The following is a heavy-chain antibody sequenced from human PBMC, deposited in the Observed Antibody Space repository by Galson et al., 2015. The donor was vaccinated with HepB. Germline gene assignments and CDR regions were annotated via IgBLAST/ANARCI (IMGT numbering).Heavy chain of an antibody. D-gene: IGHD6-6*01. CDR1: GFTFSSYG. V-gene: IGHV3-33*01. Sequence: SLRLSCAASGFTFSSYGMHWVRQAPGKGLEWVAVIWYDGSNKYYADSVKGRFTISRDNSKNTLYLQMNSLRAEDTAVYYCARDPSYSSSTGDYWGQGTLVTVSS. CDR2: IWYDGSNK. CDR3: ARDPSYSSSTGDY. J-gene: IGHJ4*02.